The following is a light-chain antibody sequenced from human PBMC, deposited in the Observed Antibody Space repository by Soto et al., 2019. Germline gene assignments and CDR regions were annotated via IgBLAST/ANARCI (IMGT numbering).Light chain of an antibody. V-gene: IGKV2-28*01. Sequence: DIVMTQSPLALPVTPGEPASISCRSSQSLLNSNGYNYLDWYLQKPGQSPQLLIYLGSSRASGVPDRFSGSGSGTDFTLTISRVEAEDVGFYYCMQALQDHLTFGQGTKVDIK. CDR2: LGS. J-gene: IGKJ1*01. CDR3: MQALQDHLT. CDR1: QSLLNSNGYNY.